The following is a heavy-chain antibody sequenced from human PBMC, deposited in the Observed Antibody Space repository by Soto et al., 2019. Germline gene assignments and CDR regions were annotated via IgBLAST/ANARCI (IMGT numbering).Heavy chain of an antibody. Sequence: KAXETLSLTCTVSGGSISNGGYYWNWVRQHPGKGLEWIGYIHYSGSTWYNPSLESRVTISVDTSKDQFSLKLRSVTAADTAVYYCARVRGSGSYAAYYFDSWGQGTLVTVSS. D-gene: IGHD3-10*01. CDR2: IHYSGST. CDR1: GGSISNGGYY. V-gene: IGHV4-31*03. J-gene: IGHJ4*01. CDR3: ARVRGSGSYAAYYFDS.